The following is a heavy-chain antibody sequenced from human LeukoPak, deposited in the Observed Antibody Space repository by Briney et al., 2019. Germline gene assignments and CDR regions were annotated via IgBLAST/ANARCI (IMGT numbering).Heavy chain of an antibody. CDR2: TNQDGSEK. J-gene: IGHJ4*02. CDR1: GFTFSAYS. Sequence: PGGSLRLSCAASGFTFSAYSMNWVRQAPGKGREWVANTNQDGSEKYYADSVKGRFTISRDNAKNSLYLQMNGLRAEETAVYYCAKQLSSNANWGQGTLVTVSS. D-gene: IGHD5-18*01. V-gene: IGHV3-7*01. CDR3: AKQLSSNAN.